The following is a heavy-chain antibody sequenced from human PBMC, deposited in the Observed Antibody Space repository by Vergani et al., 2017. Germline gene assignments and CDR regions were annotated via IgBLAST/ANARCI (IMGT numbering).Heavy chain of an antibody. CDR1: GFTFSSYD. Sequence: VRLLESGGGLVQPGGSLRLSCAASGFTFSSYDIHWVRQAPGKGLEWVAFIRYDGSNKYYVDSVKGRFTISRDNSKNTLYLQMNSLRAEDTAVYYCAKDVVAYCRSSSCPFDYWGQGTLVTVSS. CDR2: IRYDGSNK. J-gene: IGHJ4*02. V-gene: IGHV3-30*02. CDR3: AKDVVAYCRSSSCPFDY. D-gene: IGHD2-2*01.